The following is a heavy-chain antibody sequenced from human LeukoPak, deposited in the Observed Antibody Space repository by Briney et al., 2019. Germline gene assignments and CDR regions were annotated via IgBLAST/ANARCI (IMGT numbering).Heavy chain of an antibody. CDR3: ARDTTVASGMQF. Sequence: SETLSLTCTVSGGSISTYSWTWVRQSPGKGLEWIGSVVTTTTNYSPALRSRVAISIHTSKNQFSLRLGSVTTADTAVYYCARDTTVASGMQFRGQGALVTVSS. D-gene: IGHD6-19*01. CDR1: GGSISTYS. CDR2: VVTTTT. J-gene: IGHJ4*02. V-gene: IGHV4-4*07.